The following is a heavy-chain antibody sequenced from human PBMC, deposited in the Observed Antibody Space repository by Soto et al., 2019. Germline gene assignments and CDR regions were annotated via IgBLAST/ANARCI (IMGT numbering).Heavy chain of an antibody. CDR1: SGSISSSNW. CDR2: IYHSGST. V-gene: IGHV4-4*02. D-gene: IGHD6-19*01. Sequence: QVQLQESGPGLVKPSGTLSLTCAVSSGSISSSNWWSWVRQPPGKGLEWIGEIYHSGSTNYNPSLQSRVNISVDKSKDQVSLKLSSGAGADTAVYYWARGWVAVADDAFDILGQRTMVTVSS. J-gene: IGHJ3*02. CDR3: ARGWVAVADDAFDI.